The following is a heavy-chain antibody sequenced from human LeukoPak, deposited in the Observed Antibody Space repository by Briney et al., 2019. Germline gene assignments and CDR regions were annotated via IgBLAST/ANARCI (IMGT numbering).Heavy chain of an antibody. CDR1: GGSISSGDYY. CDR2: IYYSGST. J-gene: IGHJ4*02. D-gene: IGHD2-15*01. Sequence: SETLSLTCTVSGGSISSGDYYWSWIRQPPGKGLEWIGHIYYSGSTYYNPSLKSRVTISVDTSKNQFSLKLSSVTAADTAVYYCARETSPVVVVAATHFDYWGQGTLVTVSS. V-gene: IGHV4-30-4*01. CDR3: ARETSPVVVVAATHFDY.